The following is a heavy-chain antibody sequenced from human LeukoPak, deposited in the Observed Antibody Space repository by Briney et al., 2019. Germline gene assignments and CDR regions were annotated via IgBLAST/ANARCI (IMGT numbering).Heavy chain of an antibody. Sequence: SVKVSCKASGGTFSSYAISWVRQAPGQGLEWMGGIIPIFGTANYAQKYQGRVTITTDESTSTAYMELSSLRSEDTAVYYCASASGAVEMATISAYYYYYMDVWGKGTTVTVSS. CDR1: GGTFSSYA. CDR3: ASASGAVEMATISAYYYYYMDV. CDR2: IIPIFGTA. D-gene: IGHD5-24*01. V-gene: IGHV1-69*05. J-gene: IGHJ6*03.